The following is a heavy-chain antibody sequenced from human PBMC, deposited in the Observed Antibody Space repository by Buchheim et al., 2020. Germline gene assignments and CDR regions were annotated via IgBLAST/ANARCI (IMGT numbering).Heavy chain of an antibody. CDR1: GFSFNDYH. J-gene: IGHJ6*03. CDR2: IWYDGSKK. D-gene: IGHD3-3*01. V-gene: IGHV3-33*01. CDR3: ARERFGVVIMSASFSLDV. Sequence: QVQVVESGGGVVQPGRSLRLSCAASGFSFNDYHIHWVRQAPGKGLEWASLIWYDGSKKIYADSVKGRFTISRDNAKNTLYLQMNSLRAEDTAVYYCARERFGVVIMSASFSLDVWGKGTT.